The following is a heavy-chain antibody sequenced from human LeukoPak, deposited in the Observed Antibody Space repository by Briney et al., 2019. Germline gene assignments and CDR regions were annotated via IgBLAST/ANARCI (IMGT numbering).Heavy chain of an antibody. J-gene: IGHJ4*02. CDR2: IEKEESDK. CDR1: GFTLSYYG. Sequence: PGGSLRLSCAAPGFTLSYYGMHWVRQAPGKGLEWVAFIEKEESDKYYADSVKGRFTISRDNSKNTLYLQMNSLRAEDTAVYYCAKDGYCSGGSCYPKHFDYWGQGTLVTVSS. D-gene: IGHD2-15*01. V-gene: IGHV3-30*02. CDR3: AKDGYCSGGSCYPKHFDY.